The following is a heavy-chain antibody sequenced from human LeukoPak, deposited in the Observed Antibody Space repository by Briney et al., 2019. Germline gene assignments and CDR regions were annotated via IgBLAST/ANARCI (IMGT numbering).Heavy chain of an antibody. CDR1: GYTFTSYY. V-gene: IGHV1-46*01. Sequence: ASVKVSCKASGYTFTSYYMHWVRQAPGQGLEWMGIINPSCGSTSYAQKFQGRVNMTGDTSTSKVYMQLSSLRSEDTAVYYCARDPVGATLYYYYGMDVWGQGGTVTVSS. J-gene: IGHJ6*02. D-gene: IGHD1-26*01. CDR2: INPSCGST. CDR3: ARDPVGATLYYYYGMDV.